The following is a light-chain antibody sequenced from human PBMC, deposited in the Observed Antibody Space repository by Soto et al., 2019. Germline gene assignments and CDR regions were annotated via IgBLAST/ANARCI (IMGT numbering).Light chain of an antibody. Sequence: QSALTQPASVSGSPGQSITISCTGTRSDVGSHNLVSWYQLHPGQAPKLMIYEVSKRPLGVSARFSASKSGNTASLTISGLQAEDEADYYCCSYGGSRAVFGGGTQLTVL. J-gene: IGLJ7*01. V-gene: IGLV2-23*02. CDR1: RSDVGSHNL. CDR2: EVS. CDR3: CSYGGSRAV.